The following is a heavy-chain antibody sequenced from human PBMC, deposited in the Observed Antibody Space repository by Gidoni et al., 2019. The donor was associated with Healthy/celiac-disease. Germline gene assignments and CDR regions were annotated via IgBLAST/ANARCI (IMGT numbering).Heavy chain of an antibody. CDR1: GVTISSDS. CDR3: ARDSRYSSGSGAGGSHPIDY. V-gene: IGHV3-21*01. D-gene: IGHD6-19*01. CDR2: ISSSSSYI. Sequence: EVQLVESGGGLVKPGGALRLAGAASGVTISSDSMNGVRQAPGKGLEWVSSISSSSSYIYSADSVKGRFTISRDNAKNSLYLQMNSLRAEDTAVYYCARDSRYSSGSGAGGSHPIDYWGQGTLVTVSS. J-gene: IGHJ4*02.